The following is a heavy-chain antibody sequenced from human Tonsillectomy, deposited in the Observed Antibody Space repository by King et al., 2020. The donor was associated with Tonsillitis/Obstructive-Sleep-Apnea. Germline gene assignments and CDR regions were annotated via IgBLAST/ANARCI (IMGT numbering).Heavy chain of an antibody. V-gene: IGHV3-74*01. Sequence: VQLVESGGGLGQPGGSLRLSCAASGFTFSNYWMHWVRKAPGKGLVWVSRINSDGSSPSYADSVKGRFTIPRDNAKKTLYLQMNGLRAEDTAVYYCARGAGDIVVVEGAPRGASDIWGQGTMVAVSS. CDR3: ARGAGDIVVVEGAPRGASDI. CDR1: GFTFSNYW. CDR2: INSDGSSP. J-gene: IGHJ3*02. D-gene: IGHD2-15*01.